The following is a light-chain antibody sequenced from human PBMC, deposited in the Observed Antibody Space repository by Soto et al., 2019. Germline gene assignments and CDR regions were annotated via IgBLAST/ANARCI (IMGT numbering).Light chain of an antibody. CDR1: QSVNNF. CDR2: DVS. CDR3: QQRSSWPAT. J-gene: IGKJ3*01. Sequence: EILLTQSPATLSLSPGERATLSCRASQSVNNFLAWYQQKPGQAPRLLIFDVSYRATGAPGRFSGSGSGTDFTLTISSLEPEDFAVYYCQQRSSWPATFGPGTKVDIK. V-gene: IGKV3-11*01.